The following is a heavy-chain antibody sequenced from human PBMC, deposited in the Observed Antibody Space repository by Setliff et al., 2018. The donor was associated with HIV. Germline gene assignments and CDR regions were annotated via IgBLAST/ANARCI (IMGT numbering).Heavy chain of an antibody. CDR2: IYYSGST. V-gene: IGHV4-59*02. CDR3: ARRSGYAEDY. J-gene: IGHJ4*02. D-gene: IGHD5-12*01. CDR1: GGSVSDYF. Sequence: PSETLSLTCTVSGGSVSDYFWNWIRQPPGKGLEWIGYIYYSGSTNYNPSLESRVSISVDTSKNQFSLRLSSVTAADTAVYYCARRSGYAEDYWGQGTLVTVSS.